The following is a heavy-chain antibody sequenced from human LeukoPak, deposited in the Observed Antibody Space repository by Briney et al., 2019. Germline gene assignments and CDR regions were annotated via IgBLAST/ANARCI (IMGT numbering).Heavy chain of an antibody. V-gene: IGHV3-21*01. CDR3: ARERGSGWGGGIQH. CDR2: ISYSSNYI. J-gene: IGHJ1*01. D-gene: IGHD6-19*01. CDR1: GFTFSRYT. Sequence: GGSLRLSCAASGFTFSRYTMNWVRQAPGRGLEWVSCISYSSNYIYYADSVKGRFTISRDNTKNSLYLQMNSLRAEDTAVYYCARERGSGWGGGIQHWGQGTLVTVSS.